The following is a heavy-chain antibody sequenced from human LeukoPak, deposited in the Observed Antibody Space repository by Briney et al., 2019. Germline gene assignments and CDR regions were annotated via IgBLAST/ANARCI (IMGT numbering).Heavy chain of an antibody. CDR3: ARCPNIWFGELYFDY. Sequence: GGPLRLSCAASGFTVSSNYMSWVRQAPGKGLEWVSVIYSGGSTYYADSVKGRFTISRDNSKNTLYLQMNSLRAEDTAVYYCARCPNIWFGELYFDYWGQGTLVTVSS. V-gene: IGHV3-66*01. CDR1: GFTVSSNY. CDR2: IYSGGST. D-gene: IGHD3-10*01. J-gene: IGHJ4*02.